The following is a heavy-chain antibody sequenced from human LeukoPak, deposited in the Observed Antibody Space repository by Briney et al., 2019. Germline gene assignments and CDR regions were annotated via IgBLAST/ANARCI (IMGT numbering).Heavy chain of an antibody. CDR3: AHSTFGYYDSRNWFDP. Sequence: SGPTLVNPTQTLTLTCTFSGFSLSTSGVGVGWIRQPPGKALEWLALIYWDDDKRYSPSLKSRLTITKDTSKNRVVLTMTNMDPVDTATYYCAHSTFGYYDSRNWFDPWGQGTLVTVSS. D-gene: IGHD3-22*01. CDR2: IYWDDDK. CDR1: GFSLSTSGVG. J-gene: IGHJ5*02. V-gene: IGHV2-5*02.